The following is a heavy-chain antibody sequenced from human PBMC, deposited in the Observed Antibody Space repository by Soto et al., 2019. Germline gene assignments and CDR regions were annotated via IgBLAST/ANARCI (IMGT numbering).Heavy chain of an antibody. CDR2: ISPYNGNT. V-gene: IGHV1-18*01. D-gene: IGHD2-8*01. Sequence: ASLKVSCKASGYTFSNFGLSWVRQAPGQGLELMGWISPYNGNTNYAQKLQGRLTMTTDTSTSTAYMELRSLRSDDTAVYYCARDRLGVSVTGGGFDSWGQGTLVNVSS. CDR3: ARDRLGVSVTGGGFDS. CDR1: GYTFSNFG. J-gene: IGHJ4*02.